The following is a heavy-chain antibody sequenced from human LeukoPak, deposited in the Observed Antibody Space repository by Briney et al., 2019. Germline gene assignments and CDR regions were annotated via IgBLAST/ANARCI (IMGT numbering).Heavy chain of an antibody. CDR2: ISRDGTST. V-gene: IGHV3-74*01. D-gene: IGHD2-15*01. CDR3: ARGWYGPDS. Sequence: GGSLRLSCAASGVTFSSHSMHWVRQAPGKGLVWVSGISRDGTSTNYADAVKGRFTISRDNAKNTLYLQMNSLRLEDTAVYSCARGWYGPDSCGQGTLVTVSS. CDR1: GVTFSSHS. J-gene: IGHJ5*01.